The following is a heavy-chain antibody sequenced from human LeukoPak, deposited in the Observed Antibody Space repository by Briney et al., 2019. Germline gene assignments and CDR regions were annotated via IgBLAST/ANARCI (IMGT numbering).Heavy chain of an antibody. J-gene: IGHJ3*02. CDR1: GFTFSSYA. CDR3: AKEDYGGNSKTFDI. Sequence: GGSLRLSCAASGFTFSSYAMAWIRQAPGKGLEWVSTVTNSGSSTYYADSVKGRFTISRDNSKNTLSLQMNSLRAEDTAVYYCAKEDYGGNSKTFDIWGQGTMVTVSS. CDR2: VTNSGSST. D-gene: IGHD4-23*01. V-gene: IGHV3-23*01.